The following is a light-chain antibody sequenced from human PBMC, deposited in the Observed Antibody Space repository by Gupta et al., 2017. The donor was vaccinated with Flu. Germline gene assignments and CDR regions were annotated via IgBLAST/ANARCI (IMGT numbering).Light chain of an antibody. CDR2: EVS. CDR3: SSYRTGDTWV. J-gene: IGLJ3*02. CDR1: TSDVGGYNH. Sequence: QSALTQPASVSGSPGQSVTISCTGTTSDVGGYNHVSWYQQHPGKAPKLIIYEVSDRPSGVSNRFSGSKSGNTASLTISGLQAEDEADYYCSSYRTGDTWVFGGGTKLTVL. V-gene: IGLV2-14*01.